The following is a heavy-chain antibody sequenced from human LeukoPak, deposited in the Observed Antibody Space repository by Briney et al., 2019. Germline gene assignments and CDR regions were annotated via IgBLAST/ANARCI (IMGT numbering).Heavy chain of an antibody. V-gene: IGHV3-49*03. CDR1: GFTFGDYA. CDR3: TRDHGGSYLFPPDY. J-gene: IGHJ4*02. D-gene: IGHD1-26*01. Sequence: GGSLRLSCTASGFTFGDYAMSWFRQAPGKGLEWVGFIRSKAYGGTTEYAASVKGRFTISRDDSKSIAYLQMNSLKTEDTAVYYCTRDHGGSYLFPPDYWGQGTLVTVSS. CDR2: IRSKAYGGTT.